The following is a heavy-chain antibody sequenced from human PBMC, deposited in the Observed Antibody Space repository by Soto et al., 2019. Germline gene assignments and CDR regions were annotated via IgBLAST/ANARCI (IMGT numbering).Heavy chain of an antibody. CDR2: INYSGST. CDR1: GGSXSGYY. CDR3: PRDTSVNTAIVYAFDI. J-gene: IGHJ3*02. D-gene: IGHD5-18*01. V-gene: IGHV4-34*01. Sequence: SETLSLTCAVYGGSXSGYYWSWIRQPPGKGLEWIGKINYSGSTNYNPSLKSRVTISVTTSKNQFSPKLRSVTAADTAGNSSPRDTSVNTAIVYAFDISGEGTMVTVSS.